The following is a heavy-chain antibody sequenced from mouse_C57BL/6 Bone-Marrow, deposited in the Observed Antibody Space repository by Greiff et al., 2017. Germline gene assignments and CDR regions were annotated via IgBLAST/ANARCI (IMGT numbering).Heavy chain of an antibody. J-gene: IGHJ2*01. Sequence: VQLKESEGGLVQPGSSMKLSCTASGFTFSDYYMAWVRQVPEKGLEWVANINYDGSSTYYLDSLKSRFIISRDNAKNILYLQMSSLKSKDTATYYCERDAGPFDYWGQGTTLTVSS. CDR1: GFTFSDYY. CDR3: ERDAGPFDY. CDR2: INYDGSST. V-gene: IGHV5-16*01.